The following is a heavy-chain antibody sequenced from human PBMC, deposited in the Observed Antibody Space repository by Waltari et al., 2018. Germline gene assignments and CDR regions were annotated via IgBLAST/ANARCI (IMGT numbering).Heavy chain of an antibody. J-gene: IGHJ3*02. CDR1: GGTFSSYA. D-gene: IGHD3-3*01. Sequence: QVQLVQSGAEVKKPGSSVKVSCKAPGGTFSSYAISWVRQAPGQGLEWMGGIIPILGIANYAQKFQGRVTITADKSTSTAYMELSSLRSEDTAVYYCATSCITIFGVVIEGAFDIWGQGTMVTVSS. CDR3: ATSCITIFGVVIEGAFDI. CDR2: IIPILGIA. V-gene: IGHV1-69*10.